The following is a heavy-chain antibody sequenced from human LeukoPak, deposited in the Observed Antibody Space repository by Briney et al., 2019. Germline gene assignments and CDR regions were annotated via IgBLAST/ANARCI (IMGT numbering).Heavy chain of an antibody. CDR1: GYTFTSYG. J-gene: IGHJ4*02. CDR2: ISGENGNT. Sequence: AASLKVSCKASGYTFTSYGISWVRQAPGQGLEWMGWISGENGNTNYAQNLQGRLALTIDTSTRTAYMDLGSLKSDDTAVYYCARQPGDYNYWGQGTLVTVSS. D-gene: IGHD3-10*01. V-gene: IGHV1-18*01. CDR3: ARQPGDYNY.